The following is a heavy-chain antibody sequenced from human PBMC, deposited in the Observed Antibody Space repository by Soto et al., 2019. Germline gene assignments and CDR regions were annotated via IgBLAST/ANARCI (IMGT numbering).Heavy chain of an antibody. CDR3: ARSEGVLYYYDSRDYYFDY. J-gene: IGHJ4*02. CDR1: GFSLSTSGMC. D-gene: IGHD3-22*01. Sequence: SGPTLVNPTQTLTLTCTFSGFSLSTSGMCVSWIRQPPGKALEWLALIDWDDDKYYSTSLKTRLTISKDTSKNQVVLTMTNMDPVDTATYYCARSEGVLYYYDSRDYYFDYWGQGTLVTVSS. CDR2: IDWDDDK. V-gene: IGHV2-70*01.